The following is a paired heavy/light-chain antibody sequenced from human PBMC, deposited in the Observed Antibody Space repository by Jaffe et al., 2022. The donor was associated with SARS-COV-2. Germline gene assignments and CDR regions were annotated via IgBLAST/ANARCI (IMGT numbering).Heavy chain of an antibody. CDR2: IGAGGTDT. CDR1: GFTFSGYA. V-gene: IGHV3-23*01. CDR3: AKDRPSVSWYVWGY. D-gene: IGHD3-16*01. J-gene: IGHJ4*02. Sequence: EVQLLESGGGLVQPGGSLRLSCAASGFTFSGYAMSWVRQAPGKGLEWVSRIGAGGTDTYYADSVKGRFTISRDNSRNTLYLQMNSLRVEDTAIYYCAKDRPSVSWYVWGYWGQGTPVTVSS.
Light chain of an antibody. CDR3: MQGLQTPPT. CDR1: QSLLHSSGYNF. Sequence: DIVMTQSPLSLPVTPGEPASISCRSSQSLLHSSGYNFLHWYLQKPGQSPQLLIFLGSNRASGVPDRFSGSGSGTDFTLKISRVEAEDVGVYYCMQGLQTPPTFGQGTTVEIK. CDR2: LGS. J-gene: IGKJ1*01. V-gene: IGKV2-28*01.